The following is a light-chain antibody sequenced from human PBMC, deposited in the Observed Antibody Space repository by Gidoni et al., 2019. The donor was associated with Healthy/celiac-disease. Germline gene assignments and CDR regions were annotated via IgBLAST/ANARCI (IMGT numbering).Light chain of an antibody. CDR1: QSISSW. CDR2: KAS. Sequence: DIQMTQPPSTLSASVGDRVTITCRASQSISSWLAWYQQNPGKAPKLLIYKASSLESGVPSRFSGSGSGTEFTLTISSLQPDDFATYYCQHESTFGQGTKLEIK. CDR3: QHEST. V-gene: IGKV1-5*03. J-gene: IGKJ2*02.